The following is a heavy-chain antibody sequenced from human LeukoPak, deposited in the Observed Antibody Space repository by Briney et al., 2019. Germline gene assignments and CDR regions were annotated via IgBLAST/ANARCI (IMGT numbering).Heavy chain of an antibody. J-gene: IGHJ4*02. CDR1: GTTLSNYG. Sequence: GGSLRLSCAVSGTTLSNYGMSWVRQAPGKGLEWVAGISDSGGSTKYADSVKGRFTISRDNPKNTLFLQMNSLRADDTAVYFCAKRGVVIRVFLVGFHKEAYYFESWGQGALVTVSP. CDR2: ISDSGGST. D-gene: IGHD3/OR15-3a*01. V-gene: IGHV3-23*01. CDR3: AKRGVVIRVFLVGFHKEAYYFES.